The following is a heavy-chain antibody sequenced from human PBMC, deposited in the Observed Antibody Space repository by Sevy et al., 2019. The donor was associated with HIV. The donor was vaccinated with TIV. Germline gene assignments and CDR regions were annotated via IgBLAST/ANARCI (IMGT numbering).Heavy chain of an antibody. CDR3: ARDHLRLGELSYTDY. Sequence: ASVKVSCKASGYTFTRYGISWVRQAPGQGLEWMGWISAYNGNTNYAQKLQGRVTMTTDTSTSTAYMELRSLRSDDTAVYYCARDHLRLGELSYTDYWGQGTLVTVSS. D-gene: IGHD3-16*02. CDR1: GYTFTRYG. V-gene: IGHV1-18*01. CDR2: ISAYNGNT. J-gene: IGHJ4*02.